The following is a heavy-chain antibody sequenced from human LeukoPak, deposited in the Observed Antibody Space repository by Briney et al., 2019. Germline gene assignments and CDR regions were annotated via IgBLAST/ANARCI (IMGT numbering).Heavy chain of an antibody. D-gene: IGHD2-2*01. J-gene: IGHJ4*02. CDR2: ITTYNGYK. Sequence: PRASVKVSCKASGYTFTNYGISWMRQAPGQGLEWMGWITTYNGYKNYAQKFQGRVTMTTDTSTSTAYMELRSLRSDDAAVYYCATSTPGGYCSSTSCYGPRFDYWGQGTLVTVSS. CDR3: ATSTPGGYCSSTSCYGPRFDY. V-gene: IGHV1-18*01. CDR1: GYTFTNYG.